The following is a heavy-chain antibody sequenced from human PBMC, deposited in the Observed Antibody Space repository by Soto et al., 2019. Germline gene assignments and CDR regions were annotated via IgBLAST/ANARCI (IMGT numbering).Heavy chain of an antibody. CDR1: GFTFSSYA. D-gene: IGHD6-19*01. CDR2: ISGSGGST. V-gene: IGHV3-23*01. Sequence: EVQLLESGGGLVQPGGSLRLSCAAYGFTFSSYAMNWVRQAPGKGLEWVSVISGSGGSTYYADYVKGRFTISRDNSKNTLYLQMNSLRAEDTAVYYCARRSSGWYFDYWGQGTLVTVSS. CDR3: ARRSSGWYFDY. J-gene: IGHJ4*02.